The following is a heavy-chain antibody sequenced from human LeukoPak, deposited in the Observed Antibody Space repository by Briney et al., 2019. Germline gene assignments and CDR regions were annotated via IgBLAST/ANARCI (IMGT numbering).Heavy chain of an antibody. D-gene: IGHD3-16*01. CDR1: GGSISSSSYY. J-gene: IGHJ4*02. V-gene: IGHV4-31*03. CDR2: IYYSGST. Sequence: PSETLSLTCTVSGGSISSSSYYWGWIRQPPGKGLEWIGYIYYSGSTYYNPSLKSRVTISVDTSKNQFSLKLSSVTAADTAVYYCARITFSYYFDYWGQGTLVTVSS. CDR3: ARITFSYYFDY.